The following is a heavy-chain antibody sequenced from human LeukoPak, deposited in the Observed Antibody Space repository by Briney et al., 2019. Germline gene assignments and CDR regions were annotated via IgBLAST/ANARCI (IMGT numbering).Heavy chain of an antibody. J-gene: IGHJ4*02. Sequence: GASVKVSCKASGYTFTSYDTNWVRQATGQGLEWMGWMNPNSGNTGYAQKFQGRVTITRNTSISTAYMELSSLRSEDTAVYYCARGVRVRGGYCSSTSCTYYFDYWGQGTLVTVSS. D-gene: IGHD2-2*01. V-gene: IGHV1-8*03. CDR3: ARGVRVRGGYCSSTSCTYYFDY. CDR1: GYTFTSYD. CDR2: MNPNSGNT.